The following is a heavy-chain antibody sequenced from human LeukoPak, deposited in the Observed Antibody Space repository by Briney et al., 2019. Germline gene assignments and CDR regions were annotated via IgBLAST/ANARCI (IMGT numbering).Heavy chain of an antibody. CDR3: AKDRSYGDYGEPDYYFGMDV. J-gene: IGHJ6*02. Sequence: GGSLRLSCAASGFTFDDYAMHWVRQAPGKGLEWVAVASYDGSNKFYADSVKGRFTISRDNSKNTLYLQMNSLRPEDTAVYYCAKDRSYGDYGEPDYYFGMDVWGQGTTVTVSS. V-gene: IGHV3-30*18. D-gene: IGHD4-17*01. CDR1: GFTFDDYA. CDR2: ASYDGSNK.